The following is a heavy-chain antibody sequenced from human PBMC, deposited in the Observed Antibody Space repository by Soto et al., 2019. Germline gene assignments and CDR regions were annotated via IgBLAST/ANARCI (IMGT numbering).Heavy chain of an antibody. CDR2: INHSGST. CDR1: GGSFSGYY. V-gene: IGHV4-34*01. Sequence: PSQTLSLTYAVYGGSFSGYYWRWIRQPPGKGLEWIGEINHSGSTNYNPSLKSRVTISLDTSKNQFSLNLRSVTAADTAVYYCKRHEGGAAADRPLDYLGQGTLVTVSS. D-gene: IGHD6-13*01. CDR3: KRHEGGAAADRPLDY. J-gene: IGHJ4*02.